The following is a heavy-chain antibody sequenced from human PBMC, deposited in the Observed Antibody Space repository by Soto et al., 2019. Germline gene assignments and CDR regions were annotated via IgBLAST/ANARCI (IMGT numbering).Heavy chain of an antibody. CDR1: GGSISSYY. D-gene: IGHD2-2*01. V-gene: IGHV4-59*01. CDR2: IYYSGST. J-gene: IGHJ3*02. Sequence: PSETLSLTCTVSGGSISSYYWSWFRQPPGKGLEWIGYIYYSGSTNYNPSLKSRVTISVDTSKNQFSLKLSSVTAADTAVYYCARGSPLGYCSSTSCYVGAFDIWGQGTMVTVPS. CDR3: ARGSPLGYCSSTSCYVGAFDI.